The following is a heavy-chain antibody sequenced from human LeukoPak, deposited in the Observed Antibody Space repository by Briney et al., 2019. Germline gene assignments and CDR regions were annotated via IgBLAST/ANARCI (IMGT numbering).Heavy chain of an antibody. CDR1: GFTFSSYS. D-gene: IGHD6-19*01. CDR3: ARDSSSSGPYYMDV. J-gene: IGHJ6*03. Sequence: GGSLRLSRAASGFTFSSYSMNWVRQAPGKGLEWVSSISSSSSYIYYADSVKGRFTISRDNAKNSLYLQMNSLRAEDTAVYYCARDSSSSGPYYMDVWGKGTTVTVSS. CDR2: ISSSSSYI. V-gene: IGHV3-21*01.